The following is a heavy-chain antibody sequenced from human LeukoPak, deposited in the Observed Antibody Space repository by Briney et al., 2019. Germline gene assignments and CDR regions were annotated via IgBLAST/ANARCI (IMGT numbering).Heavy chain of an antibody. CDR3: TKIANGGLSDY. J-gene: IGHJ4*02. CDR1: GGSISGYY. CDR2: IHYSGNT. V-gene: IGHV4-59*01. Sequence: SETLSLTCTVSGGSISGYYWAWIRQPPGKVLEWIGYIHYSGNTNYNPSLKSRVSMSVDTSKNEFSLILTSVTAADTAVYYCTKIANGGLSDYWGQGTLVTVSS. D-gene: IGHD2-8*01.